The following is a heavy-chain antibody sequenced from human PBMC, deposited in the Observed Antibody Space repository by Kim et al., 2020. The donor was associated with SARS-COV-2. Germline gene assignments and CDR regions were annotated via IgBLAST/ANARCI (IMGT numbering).Heavy chain of an antibody. J-gene: IGHJ3*02. V-gene: IGHV4-4*02. Sequence: SETLSLTCAVSGGSISSSNWWSWVRQPPGKGLEWIGEIYHSGSTNYTPSLKSRVTISVDKSKNQFSLKLSSVTAADTAVYYCAREGYSGSWYIVGHAFDIWGQGTRVTVSS. D-gene: IGHD6-13*01. CDR2: IYHSGST. CDR3: AREGYSGSWYIVGHAFDI. CDR1: GGSISSSNW.